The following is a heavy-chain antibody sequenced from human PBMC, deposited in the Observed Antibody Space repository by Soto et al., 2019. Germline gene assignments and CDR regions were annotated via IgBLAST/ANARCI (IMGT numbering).Heavy chain of an antibody. V-gene: IGHV4-39*01. CDR3: ARHKSYDSSTYYFDY. CDR1: GGSISSSSYY. CDR2: IYYSGST. J-gene: IGHJ4*02. D-gene: IGHD3-22*01. Sequence: SETLSLTCTVSGGSISSSSYYWGWIRQPPGKGLEWIGSIYYSGSTYYNPSLKSRVTISVDTSKNQFSLKLSSVTAADTAVYYCARHKSYDSSTYYFDYWGQGTLVTVSS.